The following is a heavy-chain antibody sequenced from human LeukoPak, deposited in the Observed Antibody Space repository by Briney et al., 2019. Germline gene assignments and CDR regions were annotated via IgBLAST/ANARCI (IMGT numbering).Heavy chain of an antibody. D-gene: IGHD3-10*01. V-gene: IGHV4-30-2*01. Sequence: PSETLSLTCTVSGGSISSGGYHWSWIRQPPGKGLEWIGYIFHSGSTYYNPSLKSRVTISVDRSKNQFSLKLSSVTAADTAVYYCARVPDYYGRPGYFDYWGQGTLVTVSS. CDR3: ARVPDYYGRPGYFDY. J-gene: IGHJ4*02. CDR1: GGSISSGGYH. CDR2: IFHSGST.